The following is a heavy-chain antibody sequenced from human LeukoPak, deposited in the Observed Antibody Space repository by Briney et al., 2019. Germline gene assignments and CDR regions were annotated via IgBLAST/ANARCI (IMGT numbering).Heavy chain of an antibody. V-gene: IGHV3-30*03. J-gene: IGHJ4*02. CDR2: ISYDGSNK. CDR1: GFTFSSYG. Sequence: GSLRLSCAASGFTFSSYGMHWVRQAPGKGLEWVAAISYDGSNKYYADSVKGRFTISRDNSKNTLYLQMNSLRAEDTAVYYCAREFYDSSGYSGYFDYWGQGTLVTVSS. CDR3: AREFYDSSGYSGYFDY. D-gene: IGHD3-22*01.